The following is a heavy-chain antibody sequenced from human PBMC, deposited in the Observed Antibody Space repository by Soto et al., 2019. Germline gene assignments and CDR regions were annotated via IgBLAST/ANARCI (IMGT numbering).Heavy chain of an antibody. D-gene: IGHD6-13*01. Sequence: ASVKVSCKASGYTFTSYDINWVRQATGQGLEWMGWMNPNSGNTGYAQKFQGRVTMTRNTSISTAYMELSSLRSEDTAVYYCAIRGAAAGYYYYYYGMDVWCPGTTLT. CDR1: GYTFTSYD. J-gene: IGHJ6*02. CDR3: AIRGAAAGYYYYYYGMDV. CDR2: MNPNSGNT. V-gene: IGHV1-8*01.